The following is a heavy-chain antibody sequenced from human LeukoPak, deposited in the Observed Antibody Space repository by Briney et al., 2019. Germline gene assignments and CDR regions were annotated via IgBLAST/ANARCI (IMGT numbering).Heavy chain of an antibody. CDR3: ARDQGLSYYYYGMDV. Sequence: ASVKVSCKASGYTFSSYGISWVRQAPGQGLEWMGWISAYNGNTNYAQKLQGRVTMTTDTSTSTAYMELRSLRSDDTAVYYCARDQGLSYYYYGMDVWGQGTTVTVSS. V-gene: IGHV1-18*01. CDR1: GYTFSSYG. CDR2: ISAYNGNT. J-gene: IGHJ6*02.